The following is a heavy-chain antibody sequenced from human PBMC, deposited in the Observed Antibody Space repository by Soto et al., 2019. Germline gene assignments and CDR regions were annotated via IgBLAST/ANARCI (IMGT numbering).Heavy chain of an antibody. CDR1: GGSISSYY. V-gene: IGHV4-59*01. CDR2: IYYSGST. D-gene: IGHD6-19*01. J-gene: IGHJ4*02. Sequence: QVQLQESGPGLVKPSESLSLTCAVSGGSISSYYWSWIRQPPGKGLEWIGYIYYSGSTNYNPSLKSRVTRSVDTSKNQFSLKLTSVTAADTAVYYCARSRYTSGWWTPPFDDWGQGTLVTVSS. CDR3: ARSRYTSGWWTPPFDD.